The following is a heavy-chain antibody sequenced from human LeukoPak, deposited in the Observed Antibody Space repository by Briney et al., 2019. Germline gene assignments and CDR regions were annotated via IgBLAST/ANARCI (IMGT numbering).Heavy chain of an antibody. D-gene: IGHD4-17*01. V-gene: IGHV1-2*06. CDR3: ARGYYGDYGFDY. CDR2: INPNSGGT. J-gene: IGHJ4*02. Sequence: GASVKVSCKASGYTFTGYYMHWVRQAPGQGLEWMGRINPNSGGTNYAQKLQGRVTMTTDTSTSTAYMELRSLRSDDTAVYYCARGYYGDYGFDYWGQGTLVTVSS. CDR1: GYTFTGYY.